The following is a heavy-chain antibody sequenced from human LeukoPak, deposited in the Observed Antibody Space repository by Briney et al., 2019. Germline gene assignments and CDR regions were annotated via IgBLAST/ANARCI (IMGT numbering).Heavy chain of an antibody. D-gene: IGHD2-2*01. V-gene: IGHV3-23*01. CDR1: GFTFSSYA. J-gene: IGHJ4*02. CDR2: ISGSGSST. CDR3: TRAPHPRCSSSGCYLDY. Sequence: GASLRLSCAASGFTFSSYAMSWVRQAPGKGLEWVSAISGSGSSTYYADSVKGRFTISRDNSKNTLYLQMNSLRAEDTAVYYCTRAPHPRCSSSGCYLDYWGQGTLVTVSS.